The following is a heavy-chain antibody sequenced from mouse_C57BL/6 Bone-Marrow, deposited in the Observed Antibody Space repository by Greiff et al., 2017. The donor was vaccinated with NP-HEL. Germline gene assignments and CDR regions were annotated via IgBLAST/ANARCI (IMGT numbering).Heavy chain of an antibody. D-gene: IGHD2-3*01. CDR2: IYPRSGNT. CDR1: GYTFTSYG. Sequence: QVHVKQSGAELARPGASVKLSCKASGYTFTSYGISWVKQRTGQGLEWIGEIYPRSGNTYYNEKFKGKATLTADKSSSTAYMELRSLTSEDSAVYFCARFWLLDFDDWGQGTTLTVSS. CDR3: ARFWLLDFDD. J-gene: IGHJ2*01. V-gene: IGHV1-81*01.